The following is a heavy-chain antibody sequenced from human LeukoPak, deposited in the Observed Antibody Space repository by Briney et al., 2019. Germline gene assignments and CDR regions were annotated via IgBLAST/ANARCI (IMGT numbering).Heavy chain of an antibody. CDR1: GYTFTGYY. CDR2: INPNSGGT. V-gene: IGHV1-2*02. Sequence: GASVKVSCKASGYTFTGYYMHWVRQAPGQGREWMGWINPNSGGTNYAQKFQGRVTMTRDTSISTAYMELSRLRSDDTVVYYCARGTSMAGPMDVWGQGTTVTVSS. J-gene: IGHJ6*02. CDR3: ARGTSMAGPMDV. D-gene: IGHD5-24*01.